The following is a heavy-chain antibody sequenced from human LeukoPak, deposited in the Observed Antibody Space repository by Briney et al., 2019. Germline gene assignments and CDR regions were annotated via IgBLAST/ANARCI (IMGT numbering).Heavy chain of an antibody. CDR3: ARQTIAVAGIDY. J-gene: IGHJ4*02. D-gene: IGHD6-19*01. CDR1: GGSFSGYY. CDR2: VNHSGST. Sequence: SETLSLTCAVYGGSFSGYYWSWIRQPPGKGLEWIGEVNHSGSTNYNPSLKSRVTISVDTSKNQFSLKLSSVTAADTAVYYCARQTIAVAGIDYWGQGTLVTVSS. V-gene: IGHV4-34*01.